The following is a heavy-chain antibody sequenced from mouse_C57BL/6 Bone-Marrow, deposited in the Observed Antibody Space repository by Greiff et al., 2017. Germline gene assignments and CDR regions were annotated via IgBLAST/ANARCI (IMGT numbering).Heavy chain of an antibody. CDR1: GFNFKDYY. Sequence: EVQLQQSGAELVKPGASVKLSCTASGFNFKDYYMHWVKQRTEQGLEWIGRIDPEDGETKYDPKFQGKATITADTSSNTAYLQLSSLTSEDTAVYYCARCSWNWDLDVWGTGTTVTVSS. J-gene: IGHJ1*03. V-gene: IGHV14-2*01. CDR3: ARCSWNWDLDV. D-gene: IGHD1-1*01. CDR2: IDPEDGET.